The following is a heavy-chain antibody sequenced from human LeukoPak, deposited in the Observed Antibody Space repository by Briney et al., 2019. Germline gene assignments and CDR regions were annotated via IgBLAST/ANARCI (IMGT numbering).Heavy chain of an antibody. CDR2: IYYSGST. CDR1: GGSISSYY. Sequence: SETLSLTCTVSGGSISSYYWSWIRQPPGKGLEWIGYIYYSGSTNYNPSLKSRVTISVDTSKNQFSLKLSSVAAADTAVYYCARNLPRYYYDSSGSDAFDIWGQGTMVTVSS. V-gene: IGHV4-59*01. CDR3: ARNLPRYYYDSSGSDAFDI. J-gene: IGHJ3*02. D-gene: IGHD3-22*01.